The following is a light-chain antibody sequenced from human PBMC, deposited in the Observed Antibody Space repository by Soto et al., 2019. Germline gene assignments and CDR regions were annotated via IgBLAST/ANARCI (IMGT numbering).Light chain of an antibody. CDR2: DVS. CDR1: SSDVGGYNY. J-gene: IGLJ1*01. CDR3: GSYACSSPLYV. V-gene: IGLV2-14*01. Sequence: QSALTQPASVSGSPGQSITISCTGTSSDVGGYNYVSWYQQHSGKAPKLMIYDVSNRPSGVSNRFSGSKSGNTASLTISGLQAEDVSDYYCGSYACSSPLYVFGTGTKVTDL.